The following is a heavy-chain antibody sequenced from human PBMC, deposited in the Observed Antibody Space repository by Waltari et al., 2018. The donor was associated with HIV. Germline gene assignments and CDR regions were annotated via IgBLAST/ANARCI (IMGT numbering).Heavy chain of an antibody. Sequence: QVQLVEYGGGLVQPGGSLRLSCAASGFIFRDFAIHWVRQAPGKGLEWVAVISRDGSSKYYADSVQDRFTISRDNSKNSLHLHMNSLRPKDTAVYYCAREGIVAAPFDFWGLGTLVTVSS. J-gene: IGHJ4*02. CDR3: AREGIVAAPFDF. D-gene: IGHD2-15*01. V-gene: IGHV3-30*01. CDR2: ISRDGSSK. CDR1: GFIFRDFA.